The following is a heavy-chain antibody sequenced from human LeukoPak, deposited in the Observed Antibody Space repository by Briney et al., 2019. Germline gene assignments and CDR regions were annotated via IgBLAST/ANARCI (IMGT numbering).Heavy chain of an antibody. CDR1: GFTLSSYE. Sequence: PGGSLRLSCAASGFTLSSYEMNWVRQAPGKGLEWVSYISRSGSAMYYADSVKGRFTISRDNAKNSLYLQMNSLRAEDTAVYYCVREISALGNYFDSWGQGTLVTVSS. D-gene: IGHD7-27*01. CDR3: VREISALGNYFDS. V-gene: IGHV3-48*03. J-gene: IGHJ4*02. CDR2: ISRSGSAM.